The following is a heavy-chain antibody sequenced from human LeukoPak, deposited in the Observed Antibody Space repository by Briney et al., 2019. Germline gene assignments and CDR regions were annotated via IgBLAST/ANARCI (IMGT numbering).Heavy chain of an antibody. CDR1: GFTFSSYS. CDR2: ISSRSSYI. D-gene: IGHD3-3*01. Sequence: TGGSLRLSCAASGFTFSSYSMNWVRQGPGKGLEWVSSISSRSSYIYYADSVKGRFTISRDNSKNTLYLQMNSLRAEDTAVYYCAKVGFSEMEWLLHSDHWGQGTLVTVSS. CDR3: AKVGFSEMEWLLHSDH. V-gene: IGHV3-21*04. J-gene: IGHJ4*02.